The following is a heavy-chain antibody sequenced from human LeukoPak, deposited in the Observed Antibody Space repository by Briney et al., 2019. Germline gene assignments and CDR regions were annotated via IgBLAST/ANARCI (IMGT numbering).Heavy chain of an antibody. CDR3: VRALGSALDY. CDR1: GFAFSGSW. J-gene: IGHJ4*02. CDR2: TDDDGSIT. V-gene: IGHV3-74*01. Sequence: GGSLRLSCAASGFAFSGSWMHWVRRAPGKGLVWVSRTDDDGSITNYAGSVEGRFTISRDNAKNTLYLQMNSLRDEDTAVYYCVRALGSALDYWGQGTLVTVSS. D-gene: IGHD1-26*01.